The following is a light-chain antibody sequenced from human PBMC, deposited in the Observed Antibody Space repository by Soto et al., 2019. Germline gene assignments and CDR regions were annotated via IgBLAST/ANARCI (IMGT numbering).Light chain of an antibody. V-gene: IGKV3-20*01. J-gene: IGKJ4*01. CDR1: QSVSSDY. CDR2: GAS. CDR3: QQYDSSPELT. Sequence: EIVLTQSPGTLSLSPGERATLSCRASQSVSSDYLAWYQQKPGQAPRLLIYGASRMATGIPDRFSGSGSGTDFTLTISRLEPEDFAVYYCQQYDSSPELTFGGGTKVEIK.